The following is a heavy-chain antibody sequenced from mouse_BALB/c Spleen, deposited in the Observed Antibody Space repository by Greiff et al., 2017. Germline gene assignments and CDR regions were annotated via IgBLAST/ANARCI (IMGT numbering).Heavy chain of an antibody. Sequence: VQGVESGPGLVAPSQSLSITCTVSGFSLTSYGVHWVRQPPGKGLEWLGVIWAGGSTNYNSALMSRLSISKDNSKSQVFLKMNSLQTDDTAMYYCARGPYYRYDDAMDYWGQGTSVTVSS. J-gene: IGHJ4*01. CDR2: IWAGGST. V-gene: IGHV2-9*02. D-gene: IGHD2-14*01. CDR3: ARGPYYRYDDAMDY. CDR1: GFSLTSYG.